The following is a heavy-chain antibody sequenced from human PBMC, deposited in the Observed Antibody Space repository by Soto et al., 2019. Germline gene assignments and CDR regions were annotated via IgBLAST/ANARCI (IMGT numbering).Heavy chain of an antibody. V-gene: IGHV3-74*01. CDR1: GFTFSSYW. J-gene: IGHJ4*02. Sequence: EVQLVESGGGLVQPGGSLRLSCAASGFTFSSYWMHWVRQAPGKGLVWVSRIKSDGSGTSYADSVKGRLTISRDNTKNTLYLQMSSLRAADTAVYYCARGDGDYYDGNGYLGRHWGQGTLVTVSP. CDR2: IKSDGSGT. D-gene: IGHD3-22*01. CDR3: ARGDGDYYDGNGYLGRH.